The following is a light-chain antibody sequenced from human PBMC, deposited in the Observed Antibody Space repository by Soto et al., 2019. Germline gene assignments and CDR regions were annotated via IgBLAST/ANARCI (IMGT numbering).Light chain of an antibody. J-gene: IGKJ1*01. CDR2: DAS. Sequence: EIVLTQSPGTLSVSPGERATLSCRASQSVSSSYLAWYQQKPGQAPRLLIYDASNRATGIPARFSGSGSGTDFTLTISSLEPEDFAVYYCQQRSNWPTFGQGTKVDIK. CDR3: QQRSNWPT. CDR1: QSVSSSY. V-gene: IGKV3-11*01.